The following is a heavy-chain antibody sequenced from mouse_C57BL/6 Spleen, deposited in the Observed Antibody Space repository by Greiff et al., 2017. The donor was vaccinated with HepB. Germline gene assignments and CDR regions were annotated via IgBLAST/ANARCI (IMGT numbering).Heavy chain of an antibody. CDR2: IRNKANGYTT. V-gene: IGHV7-3*01. J-gene: IGHJ2*01. Sequence: DVMLEESGGGLVQPGGSLSLSCAASGFTFTDYYMSWVRQPPGKALEWLGFIRNKANGYTTEYSASVKGRFTISRDNSQSILYLQMNALRAEDSATYYCARYRTDFDYWGQGTTLTVSS. CDR3: ARYRTDFDY. D-gene: IGHD3-3*01. CDR1: GFTFTDYY.